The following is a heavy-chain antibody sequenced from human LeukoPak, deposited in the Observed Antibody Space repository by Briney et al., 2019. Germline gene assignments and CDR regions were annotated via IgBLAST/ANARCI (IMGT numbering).Heavy chain of an antibody. J-gene: IGHJ4*02. V-gene: IGHV4-4*07. CDR1: GGSISNYY. D-gene: IGHD4/OR15-4a*01. CDR3: ARGMALRSPYFDY. Sequence: SETLSLTCTVSGGSISNYYWSWIRQPAGKGLEWIGHIYTTGSTNYNPSLKSRVTMSVDTSKNQCTLKLTSVTAADTAVYYCARGMALRSPYFDYWGQGTLVTVSS. CDR2: IYTTGST.